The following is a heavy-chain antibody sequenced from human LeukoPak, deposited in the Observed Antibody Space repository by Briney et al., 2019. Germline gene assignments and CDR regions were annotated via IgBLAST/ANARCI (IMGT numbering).Heavy chain of an antibody. Sequence: GGSLRLSCAASGFTFSSYSMNWVRQAPGKGLEWVSSISSSSYIYYADSVKGRFTISRDNAKNSLYLQMNSLRAEDTAVYYCASGIAAAGTGYYFDYWGQGTLVTVSS. CDR1: GFTFSSYS. V-gene: IGHV3-21*01. CDR3: ASGIAAAGTGYYFDY. D-gene: IGHD6-13*01. CDR2: ISSSSYI. J-gene: IGHJ4*02.